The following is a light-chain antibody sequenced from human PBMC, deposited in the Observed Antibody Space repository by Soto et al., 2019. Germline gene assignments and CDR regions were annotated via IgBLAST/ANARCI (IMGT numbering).Light chain of an antibody. J-gene: IGLJ2*01. V-gene: IGLV2-8*01. CDR3: CSYAGGYTHAV. Sequence: QSALTQPPSASGSPGQSVTISCTGSSSDIGSYKYVSWYQQHPGKAPKLIIYEVNERPSGVPDRFSGSKSGNTASLTISGLQAEDEADYYCCSYAGGYTHAVFGGGTKLTVL. CDR2: EVN. CDR1: SSDIGSYKY.